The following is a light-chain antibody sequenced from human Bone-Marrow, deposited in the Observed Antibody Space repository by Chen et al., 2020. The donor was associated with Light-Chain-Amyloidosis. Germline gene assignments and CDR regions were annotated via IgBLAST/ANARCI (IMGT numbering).Light chain of an antibody. J-gene: IGLJ3*02. CDR3: EVWDRSSDRPV. V-gene: IGLV3-21*02. CDR1: NIGSTS. CDR2: DDS. Sequence: SYVLTQPSSVSVAPGQTATIAFGGNNIGSTSVHWYQQTPGQAPLLVVYDDSDRTSGIPERLSCSNAGNTATLTISRVEGGDEADYYCEVWDRSSDRPVFGGGTKLTVL.